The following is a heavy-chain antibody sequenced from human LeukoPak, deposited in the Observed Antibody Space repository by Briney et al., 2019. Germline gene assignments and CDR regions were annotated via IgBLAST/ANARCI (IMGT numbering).Heavy chain of an antibody. CDR2: ISGSGAGT. CDR3: AKMVREFYTISYYFDY. V-gene: IGHV3-23*01. Sequence: PGGSLRPSCAVSGFTFSSYAMNWVRQAPGKGLEWVSGISGSGAGTYYADSVKGRFTISRDNSKNTLCLQMNSLRAEDTAVYYCAKMVREFYTISYYFDYWGQGTLVTVSS. CDR1: GFTFSSYA. J-gene: IGHJ4*02. D-gene: IGHD2-8*01.